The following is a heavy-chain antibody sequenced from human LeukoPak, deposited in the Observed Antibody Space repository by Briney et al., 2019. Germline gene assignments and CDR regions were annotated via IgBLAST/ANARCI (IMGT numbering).Heavy chain of an antibody. J-gene: IGHJ4*02. CDR2: IYTSGST. V-gene: IGHV4-4*07. CDR3: ARVSGSSWYVPSYFDY. CDR1: GGSISSYY. D-gene: IGHD6-13*01. Sequence: NPSETLSLTCTVSGGSISSYYWSWIRQPAGKGLEWIGRIYTSGSTNYNPSLKSRVTMSVDTSKNQFSQKLSSVTAADTAVYCCARVSGSSWYVPSYFDYWGQGTLVTVSS.